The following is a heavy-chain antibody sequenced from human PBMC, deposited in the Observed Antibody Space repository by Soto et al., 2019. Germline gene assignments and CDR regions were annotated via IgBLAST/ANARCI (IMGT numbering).Heavy chain of an antibody. J-gene: IGHJ6*03. Sequence: ELQLVESGGGLVQHGGSLRLSCAASGFTLSSNYMSWVRQAPGKGLEWVSVIYSGGSTYYADSVKGRFTISRDNSKNTLYLQMNSLRAEDTAVYYCARTNDYYYYMDVWGKGTTVTVSS. CDR2: IYSGGST. CDR3: ARTNDYYYYMDV. CDR1: GFTLSSNY. V-gene: IGHV3-66*01.